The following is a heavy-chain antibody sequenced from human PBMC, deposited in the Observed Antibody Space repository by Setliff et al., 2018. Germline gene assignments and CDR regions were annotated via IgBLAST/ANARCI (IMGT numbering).Heavy chain of an antibody. J-gene: IGHJ4*02. CDR3: ARYDSSGYSENYYFDY. V-gene: IGHV4-38-2*02. D-gene: IGHD3-22*01. Sequence: KSSETLSLTCTVSGYSLGNAYYWGWIRQPPGKGLEWIGCVYYSGNTYYSPSLKSRVTMFVDTSKNQFSLMLYSVTAADTAIYYCARYDSSGYSENYYFDYWGQGTLVTVSS. CDR1: GYSLGNAYY. CDR2: VYYSGNT.